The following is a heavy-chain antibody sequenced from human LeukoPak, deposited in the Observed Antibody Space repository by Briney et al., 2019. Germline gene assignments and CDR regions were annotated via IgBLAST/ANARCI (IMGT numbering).Heavy chain of an antibody. CDR2: ISSNGGST. D-gene: IGHD5-18*01. V-gene: IGHV3-64*01. J-gene: IGHJ5*02. CDR3: ARAAVVTGPNWFDP. CDR1: GFTFSSYA. Sequence: GGSLRLSCAASGFTFSSYAMHWVRQAPGKGLEYVSAISSNGGSTYYANSVKGRFTISRDNSKNTLYLQMGSLRAEDMAVYYCARAAVVTGPNWFDPWGQGTLVTVSS.